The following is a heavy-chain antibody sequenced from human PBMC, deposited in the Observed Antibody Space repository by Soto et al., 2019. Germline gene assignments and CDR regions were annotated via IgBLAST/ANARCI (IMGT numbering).Heavy chain of an antibody. V-gene: IGHV3-43*01. CDR2: ISWDGGST. CDR1: GFTFDDYT. J-gene: IGHJ6*02. D-gene: IGHD6-13*01. CDR3: AKDKSSSWANSLASGYGMDV. Sequence: GGSLRLSCAASGFTFDDYTMHWVRQAPGKGLEWVSLISWDGGSTYYADSVKGRFTISRDNSKNSLYLQMNSLRTEDTALYYCAKDKSSSWANSLASGYGMDVWGQGTTVTVSS.